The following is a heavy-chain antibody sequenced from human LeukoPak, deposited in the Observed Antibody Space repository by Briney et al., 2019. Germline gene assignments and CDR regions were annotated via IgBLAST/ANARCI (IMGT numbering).Heavy chain of an antibody. CDR3: AKGSAGGRPYYFDY. CDR2: IDSSGSYT. J-gene: IGHJ4*02. D-gene: IGHD6-13*01. Sequence: GGPLRLSCAVSGFTFSSYAMSWVHQAPGKGLEWVSAIDSSGSYTWYDDSVKGRFTISRDNSKNTLYLQMNSLRAEDTAVYYCAKGSAGGRPYYFDYWGQGTLVPVSS. V-gene: IGHV3-23*05. CDR1: GFTFSSYA.